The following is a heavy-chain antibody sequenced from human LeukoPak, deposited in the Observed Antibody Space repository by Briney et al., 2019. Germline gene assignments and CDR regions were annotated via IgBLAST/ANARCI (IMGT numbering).Heavy chain of an antibody. CDR3: ARGERYYDSSGYYPSSANPGVFDY. J-gene: IGHJ4*02. Sequence: PGGSLRLFCAASGFTFSSYRMNWVRKAPGKGLEWVSSISSSSSYIYYADSVKGRFTVSRDNAKNLLCLQMNSLRAEDTAVYYCARGERYYDSSGYYPSSANPGVFDYWGQGTLVTVSS. CDR1: GFTFSSYR. CDR2: ISSSSSYI. V-gene: IGHV3-21*01. D-gene: IGHD3-22*01.